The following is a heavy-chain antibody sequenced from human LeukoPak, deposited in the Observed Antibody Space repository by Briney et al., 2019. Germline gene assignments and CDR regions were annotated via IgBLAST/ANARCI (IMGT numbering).Heavy chain of an antibody. V-gene: IGHV1-2*02. CDR3: ARARIVATRGPFDY. Sequence: ASVKVSCKASGYTFTNYYIHWVRQAPGQGLEWMGWVNPDSGGTNYAQKFQGRVSMTKDTSISTAYMDLNSLKSDDTAVYFCARARIVATRGPFDYWGQGTLVTVFS. D-gene: IGHD5-12*01. CDR1: GYTFTNYY. J-gene: IGHJ4*02. CDR2: VNPDSGGT.